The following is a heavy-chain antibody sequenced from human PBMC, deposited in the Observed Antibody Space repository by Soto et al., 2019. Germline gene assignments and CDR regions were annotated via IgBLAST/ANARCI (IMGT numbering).Heavy chain of an antibody. J-gene: IGHJ6*02. Sequence: QVQLQESGPGLVRPSQTLSLTCTVSGGSISDADYSWTWIRQSPRQGLEWIGYIYYTGDTYSKPSLKSRVIMSVDTSMNHFSLRLSSVTAADTAVYYCARSGYNYWVMDVWGQGTTVTVSS. V-gene: IGHV4-30-4*01. CDR3: ARSGYNYWVMDV. CDR1: GGSISDADYS. D-gene: IGHD5-18*01. CDR2: IYYTGDT.